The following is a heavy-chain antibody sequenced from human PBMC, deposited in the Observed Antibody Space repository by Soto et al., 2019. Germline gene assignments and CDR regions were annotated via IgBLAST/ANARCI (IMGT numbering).Heavy chain of an antibody. J-gene: IGHJ5*02. CDR2: IYYSGST. V-gene: IGHV4-59*01. D-gene: IGHD3-22*01. Sequence: APLPSWAVPCGSNPGSYRSWGLQPPGEGKGWIGYIYYSGSTNYNPSLKSRVTISVDTSKNQFSLKLSSVTAADTAVYYCARDFYYYDSSGYRAYNWFDPWCQGPLVTVSS. CDR1: CGSNPGSY. CDR3: ARDFYYYDSSGYRAYNWFDP.